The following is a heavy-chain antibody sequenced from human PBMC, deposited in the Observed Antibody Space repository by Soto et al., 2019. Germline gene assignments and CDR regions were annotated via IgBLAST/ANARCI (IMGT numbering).Heavy chain of an antibody. CDR1: GGPISSGGYY. V-gene: IGHV4-31*03. Sequence: PSETLSLTCTVSGGPISSGGYYWSWIRQHPGKGLEWIGYIYYSGSTYYNPSLKSRVTISVDTSKNQFSLKLSSVTAADTAVYYCARGGPVDYYFDYWGQGTLVTVSS. CDR2: IYYSGST. CDR3: ARGGPVDYYFDY. J-gene: IGHJ4*02.